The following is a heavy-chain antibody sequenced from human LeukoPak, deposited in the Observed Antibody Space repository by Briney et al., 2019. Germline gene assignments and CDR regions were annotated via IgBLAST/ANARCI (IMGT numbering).Heavy chain of an antibody. CDR2: FDPEDGET. Sequence: ASVKVSCKVSGYTLTELSMHWVRQAPGKGLEWMGGFDPEDGETIYAQKFQGRVTMTEDTSTDTAYMELSSLRSEDTAVYYCARVAEDYDSSGYAHGAFDIWGQGTMVTVSS. CDR3: ARVAEDYDSSGYAHGAFDI. V-gene: IGHV1-24*01. D-gene: IGHD3-22*01. CDR1: GYTLTELS. J-gene: IGHJ3*02.